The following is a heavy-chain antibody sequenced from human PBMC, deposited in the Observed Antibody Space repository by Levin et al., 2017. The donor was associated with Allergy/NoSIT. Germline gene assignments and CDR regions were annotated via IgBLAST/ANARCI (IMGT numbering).Heavy chain of an antibody. CDR3: AREDGSAFDF. CDR2: IYYSGST. D-gene: IGHD2-2*03. Sequence: SETLSLTCTVSGGSISGGGYHWTWIRQHPETGLEWIGYIYYSGSTFYNPSLKSRLMISVDTSKNQFSLNVSSVTAADTAVYYCAREDGSAFDFWGQGALVTVAS. CDR1: GGSISGGGYH. V-gene: IGHV4-31*03. J-gene: IGHJ4*02.